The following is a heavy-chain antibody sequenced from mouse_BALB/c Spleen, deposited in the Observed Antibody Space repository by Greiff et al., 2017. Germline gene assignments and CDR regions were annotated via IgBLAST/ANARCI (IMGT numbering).Heavy chain of an antibody. Sequence: QVQLKQSGAELMKPGASVKISCKATGYTFSSYWIEWVKQRPGHGLEWIGEILPGSGSTNYNEKFKGKATFTADTSSNTAYMQLSSLTSEDSAVYYCARSGGNYVSWFAYWGHGTLVTVSA. CDR3: ARSGGNYVSWFAY. CDR1: GYTFSSYW. D-gene: IGHD2-1*01. J-gene: IGHJ3*01. CDR2: ILPGSGST. V-gene: IGHV1-9*01.